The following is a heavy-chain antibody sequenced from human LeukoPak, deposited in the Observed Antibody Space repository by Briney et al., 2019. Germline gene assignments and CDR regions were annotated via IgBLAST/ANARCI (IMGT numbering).Heavy chain of an antibody. CDR1: GDSMSSFY. CDR3: ARAYSYGLMDV. D-gene: IGHD5-18*01. CDR2: IYYSGST. Sequence: PSETLSLTCTVSGDSMSSFYWSWIRQPPGKGLEWIGYIYYSGSTNYNPSLKSRVTISIDTSKNQFSLKLNSLTAADTAVYYCARAYSYGLMDVWGKGTTVTVSS. J-gene: IGHJ6*03. V-gene: IGHV4-59*13.